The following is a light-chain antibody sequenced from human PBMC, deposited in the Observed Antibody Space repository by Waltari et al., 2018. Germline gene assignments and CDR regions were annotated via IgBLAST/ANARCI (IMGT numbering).Light chain of an antibody. J-gene: IGKJ4*01. V-gene: IGKV3-20*01. Sequence: EIVLTQSPDTLSLSPGERATLSCRASQSVASSYLAWYQQKPGQAPRLLIYDASSRATGIPDRFSGSGSGTDFTLTISRLEPEDFAVYYCQQYATSPLTFGGGTKVEIK. CDR2: DAS. CDR1: QSVASSY. CDR3: QQYATSPLT.